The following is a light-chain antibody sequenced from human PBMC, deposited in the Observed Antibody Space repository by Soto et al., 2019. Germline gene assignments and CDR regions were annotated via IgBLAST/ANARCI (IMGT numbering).Light chain of an antibody. CDR3: QQSNSFPRT. J-gene: IGKJ1*01. CDR1: QSISTY. Sequence: DIQMTQSPSSLSASVGDRVTITCRASQSISTYLNWYQQKPGKAPELLIFTASSLQSGVPSRFSGGGSGTDFTLTISSLQREDFATYYCQQSNSFPRTFGQGTKVDIK. CDR2: TAS. V-gene: IGKV1-39*01.